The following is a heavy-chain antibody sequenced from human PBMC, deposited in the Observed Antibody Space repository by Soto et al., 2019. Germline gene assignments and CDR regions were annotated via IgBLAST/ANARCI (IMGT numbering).Heavy chain of an antibody. Sequence: QVQLVQSGAEMKKPGASVKVSCKASGYTFPSYGISWVRQAPGQGLEWMGWISAYNGNTHFAQKFQGRVTMTTDTSTTTAYIELRSLRSDDTAVYYCARTPEGGSSPLWGQGTLVTVSS. D-gene: IGHD1-26*01. CDR2: ISAYNGNT. CDR1: GYTFPSYG. CDR3: ARTPEGGSSPL. J-gene: IGHJ4*02. V-gene: IGHV1-18*01.